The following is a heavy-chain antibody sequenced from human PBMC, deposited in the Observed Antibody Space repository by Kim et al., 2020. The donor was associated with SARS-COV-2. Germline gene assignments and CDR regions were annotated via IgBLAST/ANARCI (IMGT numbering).Heavy chain of an antibody. Sequence: SETLSLTCTVSGGSISSYYWSWIRQHPGKGLEWIGYIYYSGSTNYNPSLKSRVTISVDTSKNQFSLKLSSVTAADTAVYYCARGGGIISSWSRGGSQSPFDYWGQGTLVTVSS. CDR3: ARGGGIISSWSRGGSQSPFDY. CDR1: GGSISSYY. V-gene: IGHV4-59*08. CDR2: IYYSGST. J-gene: IGHJ4*02. D-gene: IGHD6-13*01.